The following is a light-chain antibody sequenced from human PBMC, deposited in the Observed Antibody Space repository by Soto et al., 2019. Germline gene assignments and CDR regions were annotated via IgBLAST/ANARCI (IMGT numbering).Light chain of an antibody. CDR3: ATWDDSLKGYV. Sequence: QSVLTQPPSASGTPGQRVTISCSGSSSNIGSSTVTWYQQLPGAAPTVLIHSNNQRPSGVPDRFSGSKSGTSASLAISGLQSDDEADYYCATWDDSLKGYVFGTRTKVTVL. CDR2: SNN. V-gene: IGLV1-44*01. CDR1: SSNIGSST. J-gene: IGLJ1*01.